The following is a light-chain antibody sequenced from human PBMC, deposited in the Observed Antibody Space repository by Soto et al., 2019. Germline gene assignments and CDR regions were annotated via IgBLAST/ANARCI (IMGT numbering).Light chain of an antibody. J-gene: IGKJ2*01. CDR2: GAS. CDR3: QQVHNWPLT. V-gene: IGKV3-15*01. CDR1: QSINSE. Sequence: EIVMTQSPATLSLSPGERAALSCRASQSINSELAWYQQKPGQPPRLLIYGASTRATGVPARFTGSESGSEFTLTISGLQSEDFAVYYCQQVHNWPLTFGQGTSLEI.